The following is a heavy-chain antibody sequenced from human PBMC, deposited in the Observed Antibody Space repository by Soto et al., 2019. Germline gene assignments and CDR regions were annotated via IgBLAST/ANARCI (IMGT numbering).Heavy chain of an antibody. V-gene: IGHV2-5*02. CDR3: AHAGDYDLLTFDH. CDR2: IYWDDDK. D-gene: IGHD4-17*01. J-gene: IGHJ4*02. Sequence: QNTLKESGPTLVRPAQTLTLTCDFSGFSLSTYHMGVAWIRQPPGKALEWLALIYWDDDKRYSPSLKDRLAISKDTSSNQVVLTITNIDPGDSATYFCAHAGDYDLLTFDHWGPGTLVTVSS. CDR1: GFSLSTYHMG.